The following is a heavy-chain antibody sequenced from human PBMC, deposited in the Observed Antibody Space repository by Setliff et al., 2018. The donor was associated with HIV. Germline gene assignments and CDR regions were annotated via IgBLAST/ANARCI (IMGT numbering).Heavy chain of an antibody. D-gene: IGHD4-17*01. Sequence: TLSLTCTVSGGSITNYYWSWVRQPAGKGLEWIGRIYTSGSTGYYPSLKSRVTMSVDTSKNQFSLKLTSMTAADTAVYYCARHSNYGDPFDYYYMDVWGKGTTVTVSS. J-gene: IGHJ6*03. V-gene: IGHV4-4*07. CDR2: IYTSGST. CDR1: GGSITNYY. CDR3: ARHSNYGDPFDYYYMDV.